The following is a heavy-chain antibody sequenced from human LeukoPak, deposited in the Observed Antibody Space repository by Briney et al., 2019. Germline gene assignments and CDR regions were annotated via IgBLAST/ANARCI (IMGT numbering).Heavy chain of an antibody. Sequence: GGSLRPSCAASGFTFSSYAMSWVRQAPGKGLEWVSAISGSGGSTYYADSVKGRFTISRDNSKNTLYLQMNSLRAEDTAVYYCAKAVVVVPATKGYYFDYWGQGTLVTVSS. V-gene: IGHV3-23*01. CDR2: ISGSGGST. CDR1: GFTFSSYA. CDR3: AKAVVVVPATKGYYFDY. D-gene: IGHD2-2*01. J-gene: IGHJ4*02.